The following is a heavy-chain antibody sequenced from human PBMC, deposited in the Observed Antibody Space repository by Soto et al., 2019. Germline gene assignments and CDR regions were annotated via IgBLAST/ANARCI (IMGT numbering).Heavy chain of an antibody. CDR3: ARVRQPPHWFDP. CDR2: IYYSGST. J-gene: IGHJ5*02. D-gene: IGHD6-13*01. CDR1: GGSVSSGSYY. Sequence: QVQLQESGPGLVKPSETLSLTCTVSGGSVSSGSYYWSWIRQPPGKGLEWIGYIYYSGSTNYNPSLKSRVTISVDTSKNQFSLKLSSVTAADTAVYYCARVRQPPHWFDPWGQGTLVTVSS. V-gene: IGHV4-61*01.